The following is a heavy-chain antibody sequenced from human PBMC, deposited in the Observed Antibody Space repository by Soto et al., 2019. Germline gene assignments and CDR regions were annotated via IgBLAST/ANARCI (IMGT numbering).Heavy chain of an antibody. Sequence: PWGSLRVAGPASGLTGSSYALSWVREAPGKGLEWVSAISGSGGSTYYADSVKGRFTISRDNSKNTLYLQMNSLRAEDTAVYYCAKDRDTAMVRTQYYFDYWGQGTLGTV. J-gene: IGHJ4*02. D-gene: IGHD5-18*01. CDR1: GLTGSSYA. CDR3: AKDRDTAMVRTQYYFDY. CDR2: ISGSGGST. V-gene: IGHV3-23*01.